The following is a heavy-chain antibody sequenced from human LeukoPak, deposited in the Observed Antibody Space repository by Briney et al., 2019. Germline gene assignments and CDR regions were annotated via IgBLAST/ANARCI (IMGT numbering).Heavy chain of an antibody. D-gene: IGHD3-10*01. V-gene: IGHV3-30*02. CDR2: IRYDGSNK. J-gene: IGHJ4*02. CDR3: AKERYYGSGSYSHFDY. CDR1: GFTFSSYG. Sequence: GGSLRLSCAASGFTFSSYGMHWVRQAPGKGLEWVAFIRYDGSNKYYADSVKGRFTISRDNSKNTLYLQMNSLRAEDTAVYYCAKERYYGSGSYSHFDYWGQGTLVTVSS.